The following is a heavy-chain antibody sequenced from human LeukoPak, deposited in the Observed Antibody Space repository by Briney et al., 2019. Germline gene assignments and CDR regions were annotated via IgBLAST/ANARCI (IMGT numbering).Heavy chain of an antibody. CDR1: GFTVSSNY. D-gene: IGHD4-17*01. CDR2: IYSGGST. V-gene: IGHV3-53*01. CDR3: AKAPTTVTPGVQH. Sequence: PGGSLRLSCAASGFTVSSNYMSWVRQAPGKGLEWVSVIYSGGSTYYADSVKGRFTISRDNSKNTLYLQMNSLRAEDTAVYYCAKAPTTVTPGVQHWGQGTLVTVSS. J-gene: IGHJ1*01.